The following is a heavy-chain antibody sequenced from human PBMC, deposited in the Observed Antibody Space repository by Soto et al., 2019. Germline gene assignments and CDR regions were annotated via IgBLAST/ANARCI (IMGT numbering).Heavy chain of an antibody. J-gene: IGHJ5*02. CDR2: INHSGST. CDR1: GGSFSGYY. CDR3: ARGKVICSGGSCFWYNWFDP. Sequence: KTSETLSLTCAVYGGSFSGYYWSWIRQPPGKGLEWIGEINHSGSTNYNPSLKSRVTTSVDTSKNQFSLKLSSVTAADTAVYYCARGKVICSGGSCFWYNWFDPWGQGTLVTVSS. V-gene: IGHV4-34*01. D-gene: IGHD2-15*01.